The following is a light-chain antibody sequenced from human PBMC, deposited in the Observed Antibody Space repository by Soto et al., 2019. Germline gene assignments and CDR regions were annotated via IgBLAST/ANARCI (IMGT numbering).Light chain of an antibody. Sequence: DIQMTQSPSTLSASVGDRVTITCRASQSISGFLAWYQQKPGKAPNLLIYDASNLESGVPSRFSGSGSGTEFTLTISSLLPDDFATYYCQQYNTYSPWTFGQGTKVENK. CDR1: QSISGF. V-gene: IGKV1-5*01. CDR2: DAS. CDR3: QQYNTYSPWT. J-gene: IGKJ1*01.